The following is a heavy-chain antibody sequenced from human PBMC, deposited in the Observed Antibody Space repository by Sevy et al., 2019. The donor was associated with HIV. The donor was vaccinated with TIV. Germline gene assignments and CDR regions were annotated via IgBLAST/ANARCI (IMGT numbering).Heavy chain of an antibody. CDR3: ASLYYDYIWWSYLPFDY. D-gene: IGHD3-16*02. CDR2: IYYSGST. CDR1: GGSIGSSSYY. J-gene: IGHJ4*02. Sequence: SETLSLTCTVSGGSIGSSSYYWGWIRQPPGKGLEWIGSIYYSGSTYYNPSLKSRVTISVDTSKNQFSLKLSSVTAADTAVYYCASLYYDYIWWSYLPFDYWGQGTLVTVSS. V-gene: IGHV4-39*01.